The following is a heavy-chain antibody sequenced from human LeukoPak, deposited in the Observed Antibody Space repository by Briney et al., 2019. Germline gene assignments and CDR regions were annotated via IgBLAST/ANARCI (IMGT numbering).Heavy chain of an antibody. CDR2: ISASGDET. Sequence: GGSLRLSCAASGFTFSSHGMRWVRQAPGKGLEWVSSISASGDETYYADSVKGRFTISRDNSKNTLHLQMNSLRAEDTAAYYCAHIGRRGNWYFDYWGQGTLVTVSS. J-gene: IGHJ4*02. CDR1: GFTFSSHG. D-gene: IGHD1-1*01. V-gene: IGHV3-23*01. CDR3: AHIGRRGNWYFDY.